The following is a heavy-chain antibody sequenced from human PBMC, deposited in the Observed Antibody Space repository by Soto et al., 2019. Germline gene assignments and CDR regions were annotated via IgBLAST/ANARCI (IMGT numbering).Heavy chain of an antibody. CDR3: ARPMGTTVANNWFDP. D-gene: IGHD1-7*01. Sequence: SETLSLTCSVSGGSINNNYYYWGWVRQPPGKGLEWIASVSFSGTTYYSPSLRGRITASIDTSRNQFSLKLISVTAADTAVYYCARPMGTTVANNWFDPWGQGTLVTVSS. V-gene: IGHV4-39*01. J-gene: IGHJ5*02. CDR2: VSFSGTT. CDR1: GGSINNNYYY.